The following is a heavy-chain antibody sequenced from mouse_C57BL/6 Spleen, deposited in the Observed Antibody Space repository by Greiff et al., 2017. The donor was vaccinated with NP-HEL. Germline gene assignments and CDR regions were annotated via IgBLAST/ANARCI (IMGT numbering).Heavy chain of an antibody. CDR1: GFTFNTYA. D-gene: IGHD1-1*01. Sequence: EVHLVESGGGLVQPKGSLKLSCAASGFTFNTYAMHWVRQAPGKGLEWVARIRSKSSNYATYYADSVKDRFTISRDDSQSMLYLQMNNLKTEDTAMYYCVRASYGSSYWYFDVWGTGTTVTVSS. J-gene: IGHJ1*03. CDR2: IRSKSSNYAT. V-gene: IGHV10-3*01. CDR3: VRASYGSSYWYFDV.